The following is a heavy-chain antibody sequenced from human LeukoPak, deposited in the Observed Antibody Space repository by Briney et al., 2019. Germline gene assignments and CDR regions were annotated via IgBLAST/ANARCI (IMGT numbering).Heavy chain of an antibody. J-gene: IGHJ4*02. V-gene: IGHV1-46*01. CDR2: INPSGGST. CDR1: GGTFTNYV. CDR3: ARGGGYGSGPY. D-gene: IGHD3-10*01. Sequence: GASVKVSCKTSGGTFTNYVISWVRQAPGQGLEWMGIINPSGGSTTYTQKFQGRVTMTRDTSTRIVYMELSSLKSEDTAVYYCARGGGYGSGPYWGQGTLVTVSS.